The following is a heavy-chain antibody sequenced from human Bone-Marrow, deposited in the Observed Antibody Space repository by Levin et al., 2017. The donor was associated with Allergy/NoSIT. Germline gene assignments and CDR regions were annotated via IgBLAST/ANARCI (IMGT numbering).Heavy chain of an antibody. Sequence: PGGSLRLSCAASGFTFSSHWMNWVRQAPGKGLEWVANIKEDGSEKYYVGSVKGRFTISRDNAKNSLYLQMNSLTAEDTAVYYCARGGSWSFDYWGQGALVTVSS. V-gene: IGHV3-7*01. D-gene: IGHD1-26*01. CDR2: IKEDGSEK. CDR1: GFTFSSHW. J-gene: IGHJ4*02. CDR3: ARGGSWSFDY.